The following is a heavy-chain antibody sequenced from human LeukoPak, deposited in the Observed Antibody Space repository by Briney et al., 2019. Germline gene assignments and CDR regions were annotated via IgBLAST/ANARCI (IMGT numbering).Heavy chain of an antibody. CDR1: GYTFTSYG. CDR3: ARVTQTDYYFDY. Sequence: ASVKVSCKASGYTFTSYGISWVRQAPGQGLEWMGWISAYNGNTDYAQKLQGRVTMTTDTSTSTAYMELRSLRSDDTAVYYCARVTQTDYYFDYWGQGTLVTLSS. CDR2: ISAYNGNT. V-gene: IGHV1-18*01. J-gene: IGHJ4*02. D-gene: IGHD1-14*01.